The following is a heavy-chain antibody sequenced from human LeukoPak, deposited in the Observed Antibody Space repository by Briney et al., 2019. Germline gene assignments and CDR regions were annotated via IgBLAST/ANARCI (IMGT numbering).Heavy chain of an antibody. Sequence: SETLSLTCSVPGYSISSDYYWGWIRQPPGKGLDWIGSLYHSGTSYYNRSLKSRVTISLDTSKNHFSLKLSSVTAADTAVYYCARVRYSIVDYWGQGTLVTVSS. CDR1: GYSISSDYY. D-gene: IGHD4-11*01. CDR3: ARVRYSIVDY. V-gene: IGHV4-38-2*02. J-gene: IGHJ4*02. CDR2: LYHSGTS.